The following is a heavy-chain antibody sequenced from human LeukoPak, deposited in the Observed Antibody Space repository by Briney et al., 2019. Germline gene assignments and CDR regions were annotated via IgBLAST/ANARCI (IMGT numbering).Heavy chain of an antibody. D-gene: IGHD2-2*01. J-gene: IGHJ5*02. CDR3: TRVGAVVPA. Sequence: GGSLRLSCAASGFTFSTYWMHWVRQAPGKGLVWVSRLSPDGRSSVYADSVKGRFTISRDNAKNSLYLQMNSLKAEDTALYYCTRVGAVVPAWGQGTLVIVSS. CDR1: GFTFSTYW. CDR2: LSPDGRSS. V-gene: IGHV3-74*01.